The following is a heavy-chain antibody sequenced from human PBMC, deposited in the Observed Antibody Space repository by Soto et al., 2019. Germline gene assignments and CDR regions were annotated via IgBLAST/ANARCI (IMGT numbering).Heavy chain of an antibody. D-gene: IGHD4-17*01. V-gene: IGHV4-39*01. Sequence: PSETLSLTCTVSGGSISSSSYYWGWIRQPPGKGLEWIGSIYYSGSTYYNPSLKSRVTISVDTSKNQFSLKLSSVTAADTAVYYCAVSTGEYYYGMDVWGQGTTVTVSS. CDR2: IYYSGST. CDR1: GGSISSSSYY. CDR3: AVSTGEYYYGMDV. J-gene: IGHJ6*02.